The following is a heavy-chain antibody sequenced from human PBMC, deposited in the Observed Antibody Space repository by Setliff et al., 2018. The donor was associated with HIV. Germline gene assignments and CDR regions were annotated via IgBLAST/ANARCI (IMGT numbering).Heavy chain of an antibody. CDR1: GGTISSGTYY. V-gene: IGHV4-31*03. CDR3: AREIPYSYGGRGHPL. CDR2: IYYSGST. D-gene: IGHD3-22*01. Sequence: TLSLTCTVSGGTISSGTYYWSWIRQHPGKGLEWIGYIYYSGSTYYNPSLKSRVTISVDTSRNQFSLKLSSVTAADTAVYYCAREIPYSYGGRGHPLWGQGTLVTVSS. J-gene: IGHJ4*02.